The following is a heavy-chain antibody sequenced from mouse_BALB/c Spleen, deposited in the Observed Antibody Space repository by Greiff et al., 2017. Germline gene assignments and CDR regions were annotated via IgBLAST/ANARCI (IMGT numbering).Heavy chain of an antibody. Sequence: EVKLQESGPGLVKPSQSLSLTCTVTGYSITSDYAWNWIRQFPGNKLEWMGYISYSGSTSYNPSLKSRISITRDTSKNQFFLQLNSVTTEDTATYYCARGYGNYSWFAYWGQGTLVTVSA. CDR2: ISYSGST. V-gene: IGHV3-2*02. CDR3: ARGYGNYSWFAY. J-gene: IGHJ3*01. CDR1: GYSITSDYA. D-gene: IGHD2-1*01.